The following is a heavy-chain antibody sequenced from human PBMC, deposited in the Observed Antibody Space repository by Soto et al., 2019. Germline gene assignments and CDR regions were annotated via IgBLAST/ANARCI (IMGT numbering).Heavy chain of an antibody. V-gene: IGHV3-30*18. Sequence: GGSLRLSCAASGFTFNSYGIHWVRQAPGKGLEWVAVISHDGSKTNYADSVKGRVTISRDNSKDTVYLQMNSLRAEDTAVYYSAKVDNEYQLLSDGYSYYGMDVWGQGTTVTVSS. CDR2: ISHDGSKT. J-gene: IGHJ6*02. CDR1: GFTFNSYG. D-gene: IGHD2-2*01. CDR3: AKVDNEYQLLSDGYSYYGMDV.